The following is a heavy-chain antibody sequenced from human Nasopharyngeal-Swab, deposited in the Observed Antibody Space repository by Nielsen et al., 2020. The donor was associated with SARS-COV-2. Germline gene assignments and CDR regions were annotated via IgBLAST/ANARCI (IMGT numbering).Heavy chain of an antibody. V-gene: IGHV6-1*01. D-gene: IGHD6-13*01. J-gene: IGHJ6*02. CDR1: GDSVTSNSAA. CDR3: ARDWSAAGTWYYGMDV. CDR2: TYYRSKWYN. Sequence: SQTLSLTCAISGDSVTSNSAAWNWLRQSPSRGLEWLGRTYYRSKWYNDYAVSVKSRITINPDTSKNQFSLQLNSVTPEDTAVYYCARDWSAAGTWYYGMDVWGQGTTVTVSS.